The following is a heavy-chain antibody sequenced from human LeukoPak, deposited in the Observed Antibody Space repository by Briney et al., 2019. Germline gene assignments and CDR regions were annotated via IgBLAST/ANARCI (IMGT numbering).Heavy chain of an antibody. D-gene: IGHD6-19*01. J-gene: IGHJ3*01. CDR1: GFIFSNYW. V-gene: IGHV3-74*01. CDR2: SSGDGSST. CDR3: AIVYAVAGKRNALDL. Sequence: PGGSLRLSCAAPGFIFSNYWMHWVRQAPGKGLVWVSRSSGDGSSTTYADSVKGRFTISRDDAKNTLSVQMNSLRAEDTAVYYCAIVYAVAGKRNALDLWGQGTMVTVSP.